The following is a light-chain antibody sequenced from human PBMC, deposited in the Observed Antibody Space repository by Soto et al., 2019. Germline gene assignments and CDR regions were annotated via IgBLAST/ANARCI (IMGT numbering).Light chain of an antibody. CDR1: QSVSSSY. CDR3: QQYGSSPPLT. V-gene: IGKV3-20*01. J-gene: IGKJ4*01. CDR2: GAS. Sequence: EFVLKQSPGTLSLSPGERATLSCRASQSVSSSYLAWYQQKPGQAPRIRIYGASTRATGIPDRFSGSGSGTDFTLTISRLEPEDFALYYCQQYGSSPPLTFGGGTKVEIK.